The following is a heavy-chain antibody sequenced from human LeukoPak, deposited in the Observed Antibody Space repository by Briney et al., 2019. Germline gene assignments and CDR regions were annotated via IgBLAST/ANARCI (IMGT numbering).Heavy chain of an antibody. V-gene: IGHV4-39*01. CDR2: IYYSGST. CDR3: ARLNQRASNTIFGVVIDDWDH. CDR1: GGSISSSSYY. Sequence: SETLSLTCTVSGGSISSSSYYWGWIRQPPGKGLEWIGSIYYSGSTYYNPSLKSRVTISVDTSKNQFSLKLSSVTAADTAVYYCARLNQRASNTIFGVVIDDWDHWGQGTLVTVSS. D-gene: IGHD3-3*01. J-gene: IGHJ4*02.